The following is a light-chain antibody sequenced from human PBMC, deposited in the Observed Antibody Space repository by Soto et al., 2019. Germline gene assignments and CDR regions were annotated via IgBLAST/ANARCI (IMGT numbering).Light chain of an antibody. V-gene: IGKV3-15*01. CDR3: QQYTNWPPIT. J-gene: IGKJ5*01. Sequence: IVMTQSPATLSVSPGERATLSCRASQSISNNLAWYQQKPGQAPRLLIYGASTRAPGITARFSGGGSGTEFTLTISSLQSEDFAVYYCQQYTNWPPITFGHGTRLEIK. CDR2: GAS. CDR1: QSISNN.